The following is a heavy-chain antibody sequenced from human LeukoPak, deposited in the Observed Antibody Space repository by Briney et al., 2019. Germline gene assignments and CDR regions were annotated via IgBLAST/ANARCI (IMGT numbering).Heavy chain of an antibody. J-gene: IGHJ4*02. CDR3: ARGRDCSSSSCYKGFDY. Sequence: PGGSLRLCCAVSGFTFDDYGMSWVRQAPGKGLEWVSAINWNGGSTGYADSVKGRFTISRDNAKNSLYLQMNSLRVEDTALYYCARGRDCSSSSCYKGFDYWGQGTLVTVSS. V-gene: IGHV3-20*04. D-gene: IGHD2-2*02. CDR1: GFTFDDYG. CDR2: INWNGGST.